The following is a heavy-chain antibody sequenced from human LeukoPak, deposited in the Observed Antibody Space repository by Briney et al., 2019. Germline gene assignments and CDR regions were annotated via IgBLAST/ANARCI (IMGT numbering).Heavy chain of an antibody. D-gene: IGHD1-26*01. CDR2: VSYDGGNK. V-gene: IGHV3-30*04. CDR3: ARLVGASWFDS. CDR1: GFTFSSYA. J-gene: IGHJ5*01. Sequence: GSLRLSCAASGFTFSSYAMSWVRQAPGKGLEWVSIVSYDGGNKYYADSVKGRFTISRDNSKNTLYLQMNSLRSEDTAVYYCARLVGASWFDSWGQGTLVTVSS.